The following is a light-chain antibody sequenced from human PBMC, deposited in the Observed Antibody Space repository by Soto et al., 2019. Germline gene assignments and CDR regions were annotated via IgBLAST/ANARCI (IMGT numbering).Light chain of an antibody. CDR1: SSDVGGYNY. Sequence: QSALTQPASVSGSPGQSITISCTGTSSDVGGYNYVSWYQQHPGKAPKLIIYEVSNRPSGVSSRFSGSKSGNTASLTISGLQADDEADYYCSSYTSSSTWVFGGGTKLTVL. CDR2: EVS. V-gene: IGLV2-14*01. J-gene: IGLJ2*01. CDR3: SSYTSSSTWV.